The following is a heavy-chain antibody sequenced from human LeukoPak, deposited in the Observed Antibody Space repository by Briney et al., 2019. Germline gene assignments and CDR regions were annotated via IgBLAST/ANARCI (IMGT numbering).Heavy chain of an antibody. CDR2: INHSGSP. CDR1: GGSFSDYY. V-gene: IGHV4-34*01. J-gene: IGHJ4*02. D-gene: IGHD3-3*01. Sequence: PSETLSLTCAVYGGSFSDYYWTWIRQPPGKGLEWIGEINHSGSPNNNPSLKSRVSISFDTSKNQFSLKLTSVTAADTAVYYCGSRRTAMFGVIKGPVDYWGQGTLVTVSS. CDR3: GSRRTAMFGVIKGPVDY.